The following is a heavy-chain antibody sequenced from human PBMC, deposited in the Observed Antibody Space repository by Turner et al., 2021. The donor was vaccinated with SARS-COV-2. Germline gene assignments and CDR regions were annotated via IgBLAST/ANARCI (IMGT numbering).Heavy chain of an antibody. CDR3: ARHEFAGAYYYDSSGYWHFDY. CDR1: GGSIDTISYN. D-gene: IGHD3-22*01. J-gene: IGHJ4*02. CDR2: VSSGGNS. Sequence: QLQLQESGPGVVKPSETLSLTCTVSGGSIDTISYNWGWIRHSPGKGLEWIGSVSSGGNSYHTPSLKSRVTMSVDRSKNQFSLNLSSVTAADTALYYCARHEFAGAYYYDSSGYWHFDYWGQGTVVTVSS. V-gene: IGHV4-39*01.